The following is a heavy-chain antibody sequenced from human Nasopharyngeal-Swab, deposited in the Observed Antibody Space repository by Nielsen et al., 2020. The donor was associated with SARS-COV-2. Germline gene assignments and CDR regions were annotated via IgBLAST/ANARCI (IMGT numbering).Heavy chain of an antibody. J-gene: IGHJ5*01. Sequence: GESLKISCAASGFTFSSYAMSWVRQAPGKGPEWVASIKEDGSEKDYVDSVKGRFTISRDNAKNMLYLQMNSLRAEDTAVYHCARGGRTFDSWGQGTLVTVSS. CDR2: IKEDGSEK. CDR1: GFTFSSYA. V-gene: IGHV3-7*03. CDR3: ARGGRTFDS. D-gene: IGHD1-26*01.